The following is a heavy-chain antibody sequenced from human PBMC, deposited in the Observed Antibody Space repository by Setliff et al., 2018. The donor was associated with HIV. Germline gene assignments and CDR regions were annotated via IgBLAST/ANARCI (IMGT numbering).Heavy chain of an antibody. Sequence: SETLSLTCTVSGGSIGSSSYYWGWIRQPPGKGLEWIGSFYYSGNTYYNPSLKSRVTISVDASRNQFSLKLSSVTAADTAVYYCAREPVSIPYDYWGQGTLVTVS. CDR1: GGSIGSSSYY. V-gene: IGHV4-39*07. D-gene: IGHD4-4*01. CDR3: AREPVSIPYDY. J-gene: IGHJ4*02. CDR2: FYYSGNT.